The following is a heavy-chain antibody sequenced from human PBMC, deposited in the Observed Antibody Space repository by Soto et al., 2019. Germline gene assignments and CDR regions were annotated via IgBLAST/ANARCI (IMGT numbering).Heavy chain of an antibody. CDR1: GGSISGYY. D-gene: IGHD6-13*01. J-gene: IGHJ6*02. CDR2: IYYRGST. Sequence: ETLSLTCTVSGGSISGYYWSWIRQSPGKGLEYIGYIYYRGSTNYNPSLKSRVTMSVDTSRNQFSLKVNSVTAADTAVYYCARQQLLPFYYALDVWGQGTTVTVSS. V-gene: IGHV4-59*01. CDR3: ARQQLLPFYYALDV.